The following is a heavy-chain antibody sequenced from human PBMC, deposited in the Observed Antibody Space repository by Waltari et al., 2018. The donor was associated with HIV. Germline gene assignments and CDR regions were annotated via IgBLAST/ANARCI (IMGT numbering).Heavy chain of an antibody. J-gene: IGHJ5*02. CDR1: GLPVGNSP. CDR3: AREVFYYDNSGHPGWFDP. CDR2: VYSDGTT. D-gene: IGHD3-22*01. V-gene: IGHV3-66*01. Sequence: VRLVESGGALVRPGGALRPSCPASGLPVGNSPTPLVRHASGEGWEWVSTVYSDGTTVYADSVKGRFSTSRDTSKNILHLLMDSLRVDDTAVYYCAREVFYYDNSGHPGWFDPWGQGTLVAVSS.